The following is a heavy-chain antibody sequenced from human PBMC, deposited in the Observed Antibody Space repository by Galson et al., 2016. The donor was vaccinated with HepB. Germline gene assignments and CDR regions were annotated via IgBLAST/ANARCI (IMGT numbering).Heavy chain of an antibody. V-gene: IGHV3-33*06. J-gene: IGHJ6*03. CDR1: GFSISHYW. CDR3: AKEGHYEGHFYMDV. Sequence: SLRLSCAASGFSISHYWISWVRQAPGKGLEWVAVIWPDASNEKHGDAVKGRFTISRDNSKNTLYLQMNSLRVEDTAVYYCAKEGHYEGHFYMDVWGEGTTVTVSS. D-gene: IGHD4-17*01. CDR2: IWPDASNE.